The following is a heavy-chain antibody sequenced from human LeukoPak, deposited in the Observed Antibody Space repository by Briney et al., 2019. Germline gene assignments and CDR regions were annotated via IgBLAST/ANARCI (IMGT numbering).Heavy chain of an antibody. CDR2: ISSSGSTI. D-gene: IGHD3-10*02. CDR1: GFTFSSYE. J-gene: IGHJ6*04. CDR3: AELGITMIGGV. Sequence: GSLRLSCAASGFTFSSYEMNWVRQAPGKGLGWVSYISSSGSTIYYADSVKGRFTISRDNAKNSLYLQMNSLRAEDTAVYYCAELGITMIGGVWGKGTTVTISS. V-gene: IGHV3-48*03.